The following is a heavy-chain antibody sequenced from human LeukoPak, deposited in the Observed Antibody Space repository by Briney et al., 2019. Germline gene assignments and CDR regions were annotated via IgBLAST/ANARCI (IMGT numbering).Heavy chain of an antibody. J-gene: IGHJ4*02. Sequence: GGSLRLSCAASGFTFSSYSMNWVRQAPGKGLEWVSSISSSSSYIYYADSVKGRFNISRDNAKNSLYLQMNSLRAEATAVYYCARGGRGSGWSVLFDYWGQGTLVTVSS. D-gene: IGHD6-19*01. CDR1: GFTFSSYS. CDR3: ARGGRGSGWSVLFDY. V-gene: IGHV3-21*01. CDR2: ISSSSSYI.